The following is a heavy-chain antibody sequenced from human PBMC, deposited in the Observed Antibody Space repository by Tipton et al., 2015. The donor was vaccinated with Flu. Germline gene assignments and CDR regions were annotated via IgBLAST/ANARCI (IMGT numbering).Heavy chain of an antibody. V-gene: IGHV4-59*01. J-gene: IGHJ4*02. D-gene: IGHD1-26*01. Sequence: TLSLTCTVSDDSITFYYWSWVRQPPGKGLEWIGYIYSSGSTNYNPSLRGRVTISVDTSKNQLSLRLSSVTAADTAVYYCARGGGSFQFDFWGQGTLVTVSS. CDR1: DDSITFYY. CDR3: ARGGGSFQFDF. CDR2: IYSSGST.